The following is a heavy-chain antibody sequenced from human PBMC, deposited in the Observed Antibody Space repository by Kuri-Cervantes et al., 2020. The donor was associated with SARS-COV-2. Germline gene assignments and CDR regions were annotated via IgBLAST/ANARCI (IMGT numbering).Heavy chain of an antibody. CDR2: IIPILGIA. D-gene: IGHD4-11*01. V-gene: IGHV1-69*04. CDR3: ARDKATVGNYYYYGMDV. J-gene: IGHJ6*02. Sequence: SVKVSCKASGGTFSSYAISWVRQAPGQGLEWMGRIIPILGIANYAQKFQGRVTITADKSTSTAYMELSSLRSEDTAVYYCARDKATVGNYYYYGMDVWGQGTTVTVSS. CDR1: GGTFSSYA.